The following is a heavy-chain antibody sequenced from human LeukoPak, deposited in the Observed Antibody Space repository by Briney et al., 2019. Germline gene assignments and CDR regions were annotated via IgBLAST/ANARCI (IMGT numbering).Heavy chain of an antibody. V-gene: IGHV4-4*07. D-gene: IGHD2-15*01. CDR1: GGSISSYY. CDR2: IYTSGST. CDR3: ARDGGSPAYFQH. Sequence: ETLSLTCTVSGGSISSYYWSWIRQPAGKGLGWIGRIYTSGSTNYNPSLKSRVTMSVDTSKNQFSLKLSSVTAADTAVYYCARDGGSPAYFQHWGQGTLVTVSS. J-gene: IGHJ1*01.